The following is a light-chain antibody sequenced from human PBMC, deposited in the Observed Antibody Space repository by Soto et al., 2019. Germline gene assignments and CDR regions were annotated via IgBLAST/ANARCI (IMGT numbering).Light chain of an antibody. J-gene: IGKJ4*01. CDR1: QGISNY. V-gene: IGKV1-27*01. CDR3: HKYNHAPT. Sequence: DSQMTQSPSSLSASVGDIVTITCRASQGISNYLAWYQQKPGKVPELLIYAASTLQSGVPSRFSGSGSGTEFSITISGLQPEDVATYYCHKYNHAPTFGGGTKVEIK. CDR2: AAS.